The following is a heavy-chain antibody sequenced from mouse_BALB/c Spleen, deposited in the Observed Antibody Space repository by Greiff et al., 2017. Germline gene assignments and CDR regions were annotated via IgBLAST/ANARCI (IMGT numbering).Heavy chain of an antibody. D-gene: IGHD1-2*01. CDR3: ARSYGSWYFDV. CDR1: GFTFTDYY. CDR2: IRNKANGYTT. J-gene: IGHJ1*01. V-gene: IGHV7-3*02. Sequence: DVHLVESGGGLVQPGGSLRLSCATSGFTFTDYYMSWVRQPPGKALEWLGFIRNKANGYTTEYSASVKGRFTISRDNSQSILYLQMNTLRAEDSATYYCARSYGSWYFDVWGAGTTVTVSS.